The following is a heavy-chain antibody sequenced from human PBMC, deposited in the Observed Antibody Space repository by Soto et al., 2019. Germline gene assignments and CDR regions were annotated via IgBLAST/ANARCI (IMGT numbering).Heavy chain of an antibody. CDR3: AKGLPDTYYYYGMDV. V-gene: IGHV3-30*18. Sequence: QVQLVESGGGVVQPGRSLRLSCAASGFTFSSYGMHWVRQAPGKGLEWVAVISYDGSNKYYADSVKGRFTISRDNSKNTLYRQMNSLRAEDTAVYYCAKGLPDTYYYYGMDVWGQGTTVTVSS. J-gene: IGHJ6*02. CDR2: ISYDGSNK. CDR1: GFTFSSYG.